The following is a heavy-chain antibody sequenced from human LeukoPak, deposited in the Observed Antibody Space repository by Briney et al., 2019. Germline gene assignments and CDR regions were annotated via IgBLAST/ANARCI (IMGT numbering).Heavy chain of an antibody. CDR2: ISTSSSYI. D-gene: IGHD3-22*01. Sequence: KAGGSLRLSCAASGFTFSSYAMSWVRQAPGKGLEWVSSISTSSSYIYYADSVKGRFTISRDNARNSLYLQMNSLRAEDTAVYYCARAGYVYYYDSWGQGTLVTVSS. CDR1: GFTFSSYA. V-gene: IGHV3-21*01. J-gene: IGHJ4*02. CDR3: ARAGYVYYYDS.